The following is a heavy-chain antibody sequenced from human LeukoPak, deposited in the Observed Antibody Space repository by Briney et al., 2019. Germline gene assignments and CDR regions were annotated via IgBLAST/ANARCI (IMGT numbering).Heavy chain of an antibody. D-gene: IGHD1-26*01. CDR2: IAIGGDT. CDR1: GFTFSNYD. V-gene: IGHV3-13*01. J-gene: IGHJ3*01. CDR3: ARAHVGAGLAFDV. Sequence: QPGGSLRLSCAASGFTFSNYDMHWVRQPTGKGLEWVAAIAIGGDTYYPASVKGRFTISRENAKISFYLQMNSLRAGDTAVYYCARAHVGAGLAFDVWGQGTMVTVSS.